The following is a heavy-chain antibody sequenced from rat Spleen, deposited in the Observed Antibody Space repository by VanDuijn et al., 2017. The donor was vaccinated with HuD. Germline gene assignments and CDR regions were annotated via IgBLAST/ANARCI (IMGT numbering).Heavy chain of an antibody. V-gene: IGHV2S12*01. Sequence: QVQLKESGPGLVQPSQTLSLTCTVSGFSLTSYSVSWVRQPPGKGLEWIGAIWSGGSTDYNSAIKSRLSISRDTSKSQVFLKMNSLQTEDTAMYFCARRTANNNYWYFDFWGPGTMVTVSS. CDR3: ARRTANNNYWYFDF. J-gene: IGHJ1*01. CDR1: GFSLTSYS. D-gene: IGHD1-10*01. CDR2: IWSGGST.